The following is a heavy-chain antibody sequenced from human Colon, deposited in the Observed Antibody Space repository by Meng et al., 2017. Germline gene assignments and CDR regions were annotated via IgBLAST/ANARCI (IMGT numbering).Heavy chain of an antibody. CDR2: INLSGTT. D-gene: IGHD3-22*01. Sequence: QVQLQQGGAGLVKYSGPLFLPCAVYDGPFSGYYWSWIRQPPGKGLVWIGDINLSGTTNYIPSLKSRITISVDTSKNQFSLELTSVTAADTAVYYCARGRHYYDSSGYYYFFDYWGQGALVTVSS. J-gene: IGHJ4*02. V-gene: IGHV4-34*01. CDR1: DGPFSGYY. CDR3: ARGRHYYDSSGYYYFFDY.